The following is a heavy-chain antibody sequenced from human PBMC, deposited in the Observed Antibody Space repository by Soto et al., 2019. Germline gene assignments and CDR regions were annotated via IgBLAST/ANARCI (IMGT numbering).Heavy chain of an antibody. D-gene: IGHD3-10*01. V-gene: IGHV3-23*01. Sequence: GGSLRLSCAASGFTFSSYSMSWVRQAPGKGLEWVSAISGSGGSTYYADTVKGRFTISRDNSKNTLYLQMNSLRAEDTAVYYCAKVLAHYYGSGSPQGFDYMDVWGKGTTVTVSS. J-gene: IGHJ6*03. CDR3: AKVLAHYYGSGSPQGFDYMDV. CDR1: GFTFSSYS. CDR2: ISGSGGST.